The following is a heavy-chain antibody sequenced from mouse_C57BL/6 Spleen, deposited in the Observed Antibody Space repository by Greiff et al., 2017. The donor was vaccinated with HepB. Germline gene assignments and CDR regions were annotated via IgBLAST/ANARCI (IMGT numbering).Heavy chain of an antibody. J-gene: IGHJ1*03. V-gene: IGHV2-2*01. CDR1: GFSLTSYG. Sequence: VQLQQSGPGLVQPSQSLSITCTVSGFSLTSYGVHWVRQSPGKGLEWLGVIWSGGSTDYNAAFISRLSISKDNSKSQVFFKMNSLQADDTAIYYCASTTVVAREYFDVWGTGTTVTVSS. D-gene: IGHD1-1*01. CDR2: IWSGGST. CDR3: ASTTVVAREYFDV.